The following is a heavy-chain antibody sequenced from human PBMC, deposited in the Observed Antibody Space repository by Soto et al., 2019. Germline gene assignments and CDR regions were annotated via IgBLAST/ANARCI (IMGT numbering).Heavy chain of an antibody. V-gene: IGHV4-31*03. J-gene: IGHJ5*02. Sequence: PSETLSLTCTVSGGSISSGGYYWSWIRQHPGKGLEWIGYIYYSGSTYYNPSLKSRVTISVDTSKNQFSLKLSSVTAADTAVYYCARVGSGYYYWFDPWGQGTLVTVSS. CDR3: ARVGSGYYYWFDP. CDR1: GGSISSGGYY. D-gene: IGHD3-22*01. CDR2: IYYSGST.